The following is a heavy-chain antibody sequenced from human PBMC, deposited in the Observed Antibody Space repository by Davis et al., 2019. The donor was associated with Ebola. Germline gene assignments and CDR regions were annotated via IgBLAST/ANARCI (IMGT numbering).Heavy chain of an antibody. V-gene: IGHV3-21*01. CDR2: ISSSSSYI. CDR1: GFTFSSYS. Sequence: GESLKISCAASGFTFSSYSMNWVRQAPGKGLEWVSSISSSSSYIYYADSVKGRFTISRDNSKNTLYLQMNSLRAEDTAVYYCAFAAHSSSYYYGMDVWGQGTTVTVSS. J-gene: IGHJ6*02. D-gene: IGHD6-6*01. CDR3: AFAAHSSSYYYGMDV.